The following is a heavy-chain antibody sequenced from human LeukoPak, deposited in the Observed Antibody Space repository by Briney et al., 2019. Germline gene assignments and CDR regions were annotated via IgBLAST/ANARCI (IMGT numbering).Heavy chain of an antibody. V-gene: IGHV1-2*02. CDR1: GYTFTGYY. J-gene: IGHJ4*02. CDR2: INPNSGGT. CDR3: ARDVGNGVFDY. Sequence: ASVKVSCKASGYTFTGYYMHWVRQAPGQGLERMGWINPNSGGTNYAQKFQGRVTMTRDTSISTAYMELRSLRSDDTAVYYCARDVGNGVFDYWGQGTLVTVSS. D-gene: IGHD4-23*01.